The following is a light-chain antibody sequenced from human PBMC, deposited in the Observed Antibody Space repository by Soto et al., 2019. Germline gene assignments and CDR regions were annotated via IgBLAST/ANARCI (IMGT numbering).Light chain of an antibody. CDR3: QQYNDYSAT. CDR2: DVS. J-gene: IGKJ1*01. V-gene: IGKV1-5*01. CDR1: QTSSPW. Sequence: DIAMVQSPSALSASVGDTVTITCRASQTSSPWLAWYQQKPGQAPKLLMYDVSSLKRGVPSRFSGSGSGTEFTLTISSLQPDDFATYYCQQYNDYSATFGQGTKVEIK.